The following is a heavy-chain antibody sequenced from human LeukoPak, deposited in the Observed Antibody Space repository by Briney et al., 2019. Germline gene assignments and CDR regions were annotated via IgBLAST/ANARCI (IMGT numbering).Heavy chain of an antibody. CDR2: IYYSGST. CDR3: ARVPDCSGGSWGTYCWYFQH. D-gene: IGHD2-15*01. Sequence: PSETLSLTCTVSGGSISSSSYYWGWIRQPPGKGLEWIGSIYYSGSTYYNPSLKSRVTISVDTSKNQFSLKLSSVTAADTAVYYCARVPDCSGGSWGTYCWYFQHWGQGTLVTVSS. CDR1: GGSISSSSYY. J-gene: IGHJ1*01. V-gene: IGHV4-39*07.